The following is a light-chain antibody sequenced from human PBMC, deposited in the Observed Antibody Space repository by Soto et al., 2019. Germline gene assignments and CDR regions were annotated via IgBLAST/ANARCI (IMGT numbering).Light chain of an antibody. V-gene: IGLV1-44*01. CDR1: SSNIGSNS. J-gene: IGLJ1*01. CDR3: QSYDSGVTGSV. CDR2: SDN. Sequence: QSVLTQPPSASGTPGQRVTISCSGSSSNIGSNSVNWYHQVAGTAPKLLIHSDNQRPSGVPDRFSGSKSGTSASLAISGLQSGDEADYYCQSYDSGVTGSVFGTGTKLTVL.